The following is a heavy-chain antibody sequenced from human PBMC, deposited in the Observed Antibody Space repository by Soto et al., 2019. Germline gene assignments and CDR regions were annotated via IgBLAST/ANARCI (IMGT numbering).Heavy chain of an antibody. J-gene: IGHJ4*02. V-gene: IGHV3-23*01. D-gene: IGHD1-26*01. Sequence: GGSLRLSCAASGFTFSSSAMSWVRQAPEKGLEWVSAISTSGGNTLYADSVKGRFTISRDNSKNTLFLQMSSLRAEDTAIYYCAKPTGGSYPESRVFDSWGQGTLVTVSS. CDR1: GFTFSSSA. CDR2: ISTSGGNT. CDR3: AKPTGGSYPESRVFDS.